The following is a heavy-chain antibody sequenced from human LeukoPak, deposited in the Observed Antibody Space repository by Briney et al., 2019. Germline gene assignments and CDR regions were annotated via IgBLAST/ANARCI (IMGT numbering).Heavy chain of an antibody. CDR3: ATSQPNFPNVY. V-gene: IGHV3-72*01. CDR2: TKHKAERYTT. J-gene: IGHJ4*02. CDR1: GSTLSDHY. Sequence: GGSLRHSCTASGSTLSDHYMDWVRQAARRRVKWVGRTKHKAERYTTEYAASVKGRFTISRDESKNSLSLQMNSLTTEDTAVYYCATSQPNFPNVYWGQGTLVTVSS. D-gene: IGHD4/OR15-4a*01.